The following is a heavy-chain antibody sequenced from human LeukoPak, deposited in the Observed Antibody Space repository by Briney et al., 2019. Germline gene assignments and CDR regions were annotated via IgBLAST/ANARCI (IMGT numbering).Heavy chain of an antibody. CDR3: ARDLAFGEMVTNRGAFDM. CDR1: RHTFTGYY. D-gene: IGHD5-24*01. J-gene: IGHJ3*02. V-gene: IGHV1-2*02. Sequence: GASVKVCCKASRHTFTGYYIHWVRQAPGHRLEWRGWINPYSGGTNYAQKFQGRVTMTRDTSISTAYMELSRLRSDDTAVYYCARDLAFGEMVTNRGAFDMWGQGTMVSVSS. CDR2: INPYSGGT.